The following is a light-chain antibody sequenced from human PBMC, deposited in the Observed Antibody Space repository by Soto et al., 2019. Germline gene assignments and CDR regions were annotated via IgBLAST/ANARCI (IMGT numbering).Light chain of an antibody. CDR3: SSYAGSNNFV. CDR2: EVT. J-gene: IGLJ1*01. CDR1: SSDVGYYDY. V-gene: IGLV2-8*01. Sequence: QSALTQPPSASGFPGQSVTISCTGTSSDVGYYDYVSWYQHHPGKAPKLVIYEVTKRPSGAPDRVSASKSGNTASLTVSGLRAEDEADYYCSSYAGSNNFVFGSGTKVTVL.